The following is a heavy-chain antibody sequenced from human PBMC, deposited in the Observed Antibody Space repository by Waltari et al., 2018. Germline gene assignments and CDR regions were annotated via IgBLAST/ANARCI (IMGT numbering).Heavy chain of an antibody. CDR2: ISHSGRT. Sequence: QVQLQESGPGLVKPSETLSLTCTVSGYSVNSDYHWGWIRQPPGKGREWIGSISHSGRTYYNPSLKSRVTISVDTSRNQFSLKLSSVTAADTAVYYCARAHHSSSWDRQVDYWGQGTLVTVSS. CDR1: GYSVNSDYH. CDR3: ARAHHSSSWDRQVDY. V-gene: IGHV4-38-2*02. D-gene: IGHD6-13*01. J-gene: IGHJ4*02.